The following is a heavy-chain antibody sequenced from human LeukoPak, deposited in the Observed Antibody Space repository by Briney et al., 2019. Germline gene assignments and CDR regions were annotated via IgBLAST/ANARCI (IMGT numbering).Heavy chain of an antibody. V-gene: IGHV1-2*02. D-gene: IGHD2-2*01. J-gene: IGHJ4*02. Sequence: ASVKVSCKASGYTFTGYYMHWVRQAPGRGLEWMGWINPNSGGTNYAQKFQGRVTMTRDTSISTAYMELSRLRSDDTAVYYCARELGYCSSTSCPPGYWGQGTLVTVSS. CDR3: ARELGYCSSTSCPPGY. CDR2: INPNSGGT. CDR1: GYTFTGYY.